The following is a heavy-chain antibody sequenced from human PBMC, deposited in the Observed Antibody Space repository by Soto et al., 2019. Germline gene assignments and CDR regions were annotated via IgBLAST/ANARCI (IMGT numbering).Heavy chain of an antibody. D-gene: IGHD3-10*01. CDR1: GGSFSGYY. J-gene: IGHJ4*02. Sequence: ETLSLTCAVYGGSFSGYYWSWIRQPPGKGLEWIGEINHSGSTNYNPSLKSRVTISVDTSKNQFSLKLSSVTAADTAVYYCAGQYYYGSGSYSPLDYWGQGTLVTVSS. CDR3: AGQYYYGSGSYSPLDY. V-gene: IGHV4-34*01. CDR2: INHSGST.